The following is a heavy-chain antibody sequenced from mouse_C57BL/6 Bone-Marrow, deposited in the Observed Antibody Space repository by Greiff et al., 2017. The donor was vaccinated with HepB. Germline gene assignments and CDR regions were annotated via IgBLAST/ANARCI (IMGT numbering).Heavy chain of an antibody. V-gene: IGHV1-81*01. CDR1: GYTFTSYG. Sequence: QVQLKESGAELARPGASVKLSCKASGYTFTSYGISWVKQRTGQGLEWIGEIYPRSGNTYYNEKFKGKATLTADNSSSTAYMELRSLTSEDSAVYFCARGGFAYWGQGTLVTVSA. CDR3: ARGGFAY. CDR2: IYPRSGNT. J-gene: IGHJ3*01.